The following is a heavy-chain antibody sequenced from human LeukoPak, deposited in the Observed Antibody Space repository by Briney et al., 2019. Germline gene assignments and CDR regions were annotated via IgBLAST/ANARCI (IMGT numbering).Heavy chain of an antibody. D-gene: IGHD2-2*01. V-gene: IGHV1-2*02. CDR1: GYTFTGYY. CDR3: ARGLRGSPAFDY. CDR2: INRNSGGT. J-gene: IGHJ4*02. Sequence: ASVKVSCKASGYTFTGYYVHWVRQAPGQGLEWMGWINRNSGGTNYAQKFQGRVTMSRDTSISTAYMELSRLRSDDTAVYYCARGLRGSPAFDYWGQGTLVTVSS.